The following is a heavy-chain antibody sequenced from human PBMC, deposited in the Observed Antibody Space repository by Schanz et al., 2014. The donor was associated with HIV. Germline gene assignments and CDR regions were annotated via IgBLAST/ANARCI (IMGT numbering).Heavy chain of an antibody. J-gene: IGHJ4*02. Sequence: QVRLVESGGGVVQPGTSVRLSCAASGFSFSKFGLHWVRQAPGKGREGVAIIWHDGSQTRYTGSVKGRFTISRDNSKNILYLQMNSVRPEDTAVYFCAKGATRPDYFDSWGQGTLVTVSS. V-gene: IGHV3-33*03. CDR1: GFSFSKFG. CDR2: IWHDGSQT. D-gene: IGHD1-26*01. CDR3: AKGATRPDYFDS.